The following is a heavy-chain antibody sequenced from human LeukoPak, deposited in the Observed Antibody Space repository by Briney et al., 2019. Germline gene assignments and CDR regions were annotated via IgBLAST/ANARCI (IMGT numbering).Heavy chain of an antibody. CDR2: ISSSSSTI. D-gene: IGHD3-3*01. CDR3: ADLEGWRGY. CDR1: GFIFSSYH. Sequence: PGGSLRLSCAASGFIFSSYHMNWVRQAPGEGLEWVSYISSSSSTIHYADSVKGRFTISRDNAKNSLYLQMNSLRDEDTAVYYCADLEGWRGYWGQGTLVTVSS. J-gene: IGHJ4*02. V-gene: IGHV3-48*02.